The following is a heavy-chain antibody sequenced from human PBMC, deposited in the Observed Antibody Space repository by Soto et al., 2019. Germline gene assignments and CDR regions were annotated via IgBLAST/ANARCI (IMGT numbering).Heavy chain of an antibody. D-gene: IGHD4-17*01. CDR3: TRVGGYYGDYPNFDY. J-gene: IGHJ4*02. CDR1: GSSISPFY. CDR2: IYYTGST. Sequence: SETLSLTCTVSGSSISPFYWSWIRQPPGKGLEWIRYIYYTGSTKYNPSLKSRVTLSLGTSRNQLSLKLSSVTAADTAVYYCTRVGGYYGDYPNFDYWGPGTLVTVSS. V-gene: IGHV4-59*01.